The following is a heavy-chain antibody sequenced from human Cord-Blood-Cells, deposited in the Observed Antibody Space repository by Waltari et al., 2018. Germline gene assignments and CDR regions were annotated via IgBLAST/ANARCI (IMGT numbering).Heavy chain of an antibody. CDR3: ARLGFGGYSSSLDWFDP. CDR2: IYPGDSDT. CDR1: GYSFTICW. J-gene: IGHJ5*02. D-gene: IGHD6-6*01. Sequence: EVQLVQSGASVKKLGVSQEISCKGSGYSFTICWIDWVRQMPGLGLEWMGIIYPGDSDTRYSPSFQGQVTISADKSISTAYLQWSSLKASDTAMYYCARLGFGGYSSSLDWFDPWGQGTLVTVSS. V-gene: IGHV5-51*01.